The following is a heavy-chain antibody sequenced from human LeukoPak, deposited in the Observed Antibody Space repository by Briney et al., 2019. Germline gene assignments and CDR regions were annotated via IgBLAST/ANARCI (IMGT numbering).Heavy chain of an antibody. Sequence: GASVKVSCKASGYTFITYAMNWVRQAPGQGLEWMGWINTNTGNPTYAQGFAGRFVFSLDTSVSTAYLQISSLKAEDTAVYYCARRVRGVMEGEVRHYFDLWGQGTLVTVSS. J-gene: IGHJ4*02. CDR2: INTNTGNP. V-gene: IGHV7-4-1*02. CDR1: GYTFITYA. CDR3: ARRVRGVMEGEVRHYFDL. D-gene: IGHD3-10*01.